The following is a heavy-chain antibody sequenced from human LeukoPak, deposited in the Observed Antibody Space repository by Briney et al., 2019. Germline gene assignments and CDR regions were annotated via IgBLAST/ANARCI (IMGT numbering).Heavy chain of an antibody. CDR3: AKSAGDDYGDHGFDY. V-gene: IGHV3-30*18. J-gene: IGHJ4*02. CDR2: ISYDGSNK. CDR1: GFTFSSYG. Sequence: PGRSLRLSCAASGFTFSSYGMHWVRQAPGKGLEWVSVISYDGSNKYYADSVKGRFTISRANSKNTLYLQMNSLRAEDTAVYYCAKSAGDDYGDHGFDYWGQGTLVTVSS. D-gene: IGHD4-17*01.